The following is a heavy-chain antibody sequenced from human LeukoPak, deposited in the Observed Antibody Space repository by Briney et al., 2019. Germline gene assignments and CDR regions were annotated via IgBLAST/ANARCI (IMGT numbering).Heavy chain of an antibody. CDR3: AESLSGFAFDI. D-gene: IGHD3-10*01. Sequence: PSETLSLTCAVYGGSFSGYYWSWICQPPGKGLEWIGEINHSGSTNYNPSLKSRVTISVDTSKNQFSLKLSSVTAADTAVYYCAESLSGFAFDIWGQGTMVTVSS. V-gene: IGHV4-34*01. CDR2: INHSGST. CDR1: GGSFSGYY. J-gene: IGHJ3*02.